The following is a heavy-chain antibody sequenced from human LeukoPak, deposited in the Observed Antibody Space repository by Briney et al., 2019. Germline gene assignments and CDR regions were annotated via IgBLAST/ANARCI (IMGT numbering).Heavy chain of an antibody. J-gene: IGHJ6*03. CDR3: ARCNYYDSSGYLGDYYYYYYMDV. V-gene: IGHV1-18*01. CDR1: GYTFTSYG. CDR2: ISAYNSNT. D-gene: IGHD3-22*01. Sequence: ASVKVSCKASGYTFTSYGISWVRQAPGQGLERMGWISAYNSNTNYAQKLQGRVTMTTDTSTSTAYMELRSLRSDDTAVYYCARCNYYDSSGYLGDYYYYYYMDVWGKGTTVTVSS.